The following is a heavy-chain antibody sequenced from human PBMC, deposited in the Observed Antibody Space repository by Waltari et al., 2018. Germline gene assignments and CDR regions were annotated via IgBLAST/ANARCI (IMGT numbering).Heavy chain of an antibody. J-gene: IGHJ5*02. V-gene: IGHV7-4-1*02. CDR1: GYSFTSYA. Sequence: QVELVQSGPELKKPGASVKVSCRASGYSFTSYAINWVRQAPGRGFELMGWINTNSGNPTYVQGFTGRFVFSLDTSVRTAFLQINSLEAEDTAVYYCAREVVPAATIVVNWFDPWGQGTLVTVSS. CDR2: INTNSGNP. CDR3: AREVVPAATIVVNWFDP. D-gene: IGHD2-2*01.